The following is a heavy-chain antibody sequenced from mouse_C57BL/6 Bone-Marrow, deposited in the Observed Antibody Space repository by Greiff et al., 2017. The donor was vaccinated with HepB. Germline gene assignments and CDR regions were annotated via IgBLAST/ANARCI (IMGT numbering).Heavy chain of an antibody. CDR2: IRNKANGYTT. J-gene: IGHJ3*01. V-gene: IGHV7-3*01. CDR1: GFTFTDYY. D-gene: IGHD2-3*01. Sequence: DVMLVESGGGLVQPGGSLSLSCAASGFTFTDYYMSWVRQPPGKALEWLGFIRNKANGYTTEYSASVKGRFTISRDNSQSILYLQMNALRAEDSATYYCATLYDPWFAYWGQGTLVTVSA. CDR3: ATLYDPWFAY.